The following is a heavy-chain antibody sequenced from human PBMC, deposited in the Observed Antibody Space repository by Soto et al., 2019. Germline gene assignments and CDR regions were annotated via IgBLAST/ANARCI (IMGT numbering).Heavy chain of an antibody. J-gene: IGHJ4*02. D-gene: IGHD2-15*01. V-gene: IGHV3-48*01. CDR3: ARATTPPFDY. Sequence: GGSLGLSSAASGVTARGYSMNVVRKAPGKGVEWVGYSSGGSTTGHYADSATGRFTISRDAAKTSLFLPMHSLRGEVTATYYCARATTPPFDYWGRGTLVTVSS. CDR2: SSGGSTTG. CDR1: GVTARGYS.